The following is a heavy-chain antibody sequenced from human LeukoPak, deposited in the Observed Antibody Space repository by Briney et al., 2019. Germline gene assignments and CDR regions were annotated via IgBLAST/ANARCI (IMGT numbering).Heavy chain of an antibody. CDR3: AKVIRDDILTGFDY. J-gene: IGHJ4*02. V-gene: IGHV3-30*02. CDR2: ISYGGSNK. CDR1: GFTFSSFG. D-gene: IGHD3-9*01. Sequence: PGGALRLSCAASGFTFSSFGMPWVRPAPGNGLEREAFISYGGSNKYYVDSVKGRVTITRDNSKTTLYQQMNSLRREDTAVYYCAKVIRDDILTGFDYWGQGTLVTVSS.